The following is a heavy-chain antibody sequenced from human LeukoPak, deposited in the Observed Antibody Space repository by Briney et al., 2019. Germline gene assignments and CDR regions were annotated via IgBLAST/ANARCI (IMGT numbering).Heavy chain of an antibody. CDR2: IWYDGSNK. D-gene: IGHD6-19*01. Sequence: GGSPRLSCAASGFTFSSYGMHWVRQAPGKGLEWVAVIWYDGSNKYYADSVKGRFTISRDNSKNTLYLQMNSLRAEDTAVYYCARGSSSGWKFDYWGQGTLVTVSS. J-gene: IGHJ4*02. CDR3: ARGSSSGWKFDY. CDR1: GFTFSSYG. V-gene: IGHV3-33*01.